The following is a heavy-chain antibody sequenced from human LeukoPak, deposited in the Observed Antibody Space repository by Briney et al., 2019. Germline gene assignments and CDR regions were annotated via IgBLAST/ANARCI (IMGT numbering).Heavy chain of an antibody. CDR1: GYTFTGYY. Sequence: ASVKVSCKASGYTFTGYYMHWVRQAPGQGLEWTGWINPNSGGTNYAQKFQGRVTMTRDTSISTAYMELSRLRSDDTAVYYCARDPFRYDFWSGYYRNWFDPWGQGTLVTVSS. CDR2: INPNSGGT. J-gene: IGHJ5*02. V-gene: IGHV1-2*02. D-gene: IGHD3-3*01. CDR3: ARDPFRYDFWSGYYRNWFDP.